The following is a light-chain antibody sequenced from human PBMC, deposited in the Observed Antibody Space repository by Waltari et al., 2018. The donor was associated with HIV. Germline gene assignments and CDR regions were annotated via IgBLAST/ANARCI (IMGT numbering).Light chain of an antibody. CDR2: DVT. V-gene: IGLV2-14*03. CDR3: SSYTTSNTVV. Sequence: QSALTQPACVSGSPGQSITISCLGTTSDFSTYDFVLWYQNHPAKAPKLLIYDVTARPSGVSRRFSGSKSGSTASLTISSIQADDEADYYCSSYTTSNTVVFGPGTKLSVL. J-gene: IGLJ2*01. CDR1: TSDFSTYDF.